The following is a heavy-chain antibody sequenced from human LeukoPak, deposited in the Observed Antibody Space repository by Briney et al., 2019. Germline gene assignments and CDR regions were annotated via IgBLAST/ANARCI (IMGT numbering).Heavy chain of an antibody. J-gene: IGHJ4*02. V-gene: IGHV3-7*01. CDR2: INRDGSVR. CDR3: ARDPGSSAFDT. Sequence: GGSLRLSCAASGFTFSSYWMSWVRQTPEKGLEFVANINRDGSVRNYVDSVKGRLTISRDNAENSMHLHMNSLPADATPVYYCARDPGSSAFDTWGQGTLVTVSS. CDR1: GFTFSSYW. D-gene: IGHD5/OR15-5a*01.